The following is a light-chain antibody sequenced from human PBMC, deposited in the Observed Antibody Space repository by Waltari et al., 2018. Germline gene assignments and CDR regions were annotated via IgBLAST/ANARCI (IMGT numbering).Light chain of an antibody. CDR2: KDS. CDR3: QSADRSRSYVG. CDR1: ALPKQY. V-gene: IGLV3-25*03. J-gene: IGLJ2*01. Sequence: SYELTQPPSVSVSPGPTARITCSGDALPKQYAYWYQQKPGQAPVLGIYKDSERPSGTPWRFSGSSSGTTVTMPISGVQGEDESDYYFQSADRSRSYVGVCGGTKLTVL.